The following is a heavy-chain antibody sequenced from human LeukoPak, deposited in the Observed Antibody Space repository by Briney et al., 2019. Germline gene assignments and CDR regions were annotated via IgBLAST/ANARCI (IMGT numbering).Heavy chain of an antibody. Sequence: GGSLRLSCAASGFIFSDYYMSWIRQAPGKGLEWVSYISSSGSIIYYADSVKGRFTISRDNAKNSLYLQMNSLRAEDTAVYYCARDLRLYYYDSSGSGYWGQGTLVTVSS. V-gene: IGHV3-11*04. CDR1: GFIFSDYY. D-gene: IGHD3-22*01. CDR2: ISSSGSII. CDR3: ARDLRLYYYDSSGSGY. J-gene: IGHJ4*02.